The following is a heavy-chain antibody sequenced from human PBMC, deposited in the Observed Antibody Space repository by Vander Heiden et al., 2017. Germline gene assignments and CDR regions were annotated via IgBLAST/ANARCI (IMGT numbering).Heavy chain of an antibody. J-gene: IGHJ4*02. CDR1: AFTFGSEG. D-gene: IGHD6-19*01. Sequence: EVQLLESGGGLVQPGGSLRLSCAASAFTFGSEGMSGVGQAPGKGLEWVSAISGSGGSTYYADSVKGRFTISRDNSKNTLYLQMNSLRAEDTAVYYCAKLTFAVAGGHGDYWGQGTLVTVSS. V-gene: IGHV3-23*01. CDR3: AKLTFAVAGGHGDY. CDR2: ISGSGGST.